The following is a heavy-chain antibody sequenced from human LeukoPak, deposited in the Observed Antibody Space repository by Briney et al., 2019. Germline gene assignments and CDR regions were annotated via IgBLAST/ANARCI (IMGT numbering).Heavy chain of an antibody. CDR2: ISYDGSIN. D-gene: IGHD2-15*01. CDR1: GFNFNSYA. Sequence: GRSLRLSCAASGFNFNSYAVHWVPQAPGKGLEWVAVISYDGSINFYAASVKGRFTISRDNSKNTLYLQMNSLRAEDSALYFCARDRRYCGGGSCYFDYFFDYWGQGTLVTVSS. CDR3: ARDRRYCGGGSCYFDYFFDY. V-gene: IGHV3-30-3*01. J-gene: IGHJ4*02.